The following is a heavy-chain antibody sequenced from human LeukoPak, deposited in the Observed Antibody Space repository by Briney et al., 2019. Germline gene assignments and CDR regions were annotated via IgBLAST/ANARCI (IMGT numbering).Heavy chain of an antibody. D-gene: IGHD3-10*01. J-gene: IGHJ3*02. CDR1: GYTFTSYY. V-gene: IGHV1-46*01. CDR3: ARAPDGSGDAFDI. CDR2: INPRGVGT. Sequence: ASVKVSCKASGYTFTSYYMHWVRQAPGQGLEWMGIINPRGVGTSYAQKFQGRVTMTRDMSTSTVYMELSSLRSEDTAVYYCARAPDGSGDAFDIWGQGTMVTVSS.